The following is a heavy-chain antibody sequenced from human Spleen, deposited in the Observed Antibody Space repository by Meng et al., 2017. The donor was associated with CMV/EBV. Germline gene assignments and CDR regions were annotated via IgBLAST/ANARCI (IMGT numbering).Heavy chain of an antibody. CDR1: GYTFTGYY. CDR2: INPNSGGT. Sequence: ASVKVSCKASGYTFTGYYMHWVRQAPGQGLEWMGWINPNSGGTNYVQKFQGRVTMTRDTSISTAYMELSRLRSDDMAVYYCARENPRWLAVDYWGQGTLVTVSS. D-gene: IGHD6-19*01. J-gene: IGHJ4*02. CDR3: ARENPRWLAVDY. V-gene: IGHV1-2*02.